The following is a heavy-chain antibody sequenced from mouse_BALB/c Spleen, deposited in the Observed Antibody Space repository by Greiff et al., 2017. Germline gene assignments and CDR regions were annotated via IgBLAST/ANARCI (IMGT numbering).Heavy chain of an antibody. D-gene: IGHD2-1*01. CDR2: ILPGSGST. CDR1: GYTFSSYW. Sequence: QVQLQQSGAELMKPGASVKISCKATGYTFSSYWIEWVKQRPGHGLEWIGEILPGSGSTNYNEKFKGKATFTADTSSNTAYMQLSSLTSEDSAVYYCARRGGNYRFDYWGQGTTLTVSS. J-gene: IGHJ2*01. CDR3: ARRGGNYRFDY. V-gene: IGHV1-9*01.